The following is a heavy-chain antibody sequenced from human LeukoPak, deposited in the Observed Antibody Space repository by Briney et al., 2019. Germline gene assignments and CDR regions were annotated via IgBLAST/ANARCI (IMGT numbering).Heavy chain of an antibody. CDR3: ARHSPLWFGESRGYYFDY. V-gene: IGHV4-59*08. Sequence: PSETLSLTCTGPGGSISSYYWSWIREPPGKGLGWVGYFYYSGSTNYNPSLKSRVTISVDTSKNQFSLKLSSVTAADTAVYYCARHSPLWFGESRGYYFDYWGQGTLVTVSS. CDR2: FYYSGST. D-gene: IGHD3-10*01. J-gene: IGHJ4*02. CDR1: GGSISSYY.